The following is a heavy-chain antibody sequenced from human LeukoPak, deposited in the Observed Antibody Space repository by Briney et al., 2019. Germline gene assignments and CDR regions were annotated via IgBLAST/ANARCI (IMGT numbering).Heavy chain of an antibody. CDR2: ISSSSSYI. D-gene: IGHD3-3*01. V-gene: IGHV3-21*04. CDR3: AKATWRGGPSFLMDV. J-gene: IGHJ6*04. Sequence: GGSLRLSCAASRFTFSSYSMNWVRQAPGKGVEWVSSISSSSSYIYYADSVKGRFTISRDNAKNSLYLQMNSLRAEDTAVYYCAKATWRGGPSFLMDVWGKGTTVTVSS. CDR1: RFTFSSYS.